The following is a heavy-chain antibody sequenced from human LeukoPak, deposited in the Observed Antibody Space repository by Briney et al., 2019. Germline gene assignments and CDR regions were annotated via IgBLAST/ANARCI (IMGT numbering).Heavy chain of an antibody. D-gene: IGHD6-19*01. CDR3: AKGGLGQHYYYYMDV. Sequence: PGGSLRPSCAASGFTFSSYGMHWVRQAPGKGLEWVAFIRYDGSNKYYADSVKGRFTISRDNSKDTLYLQMNSLRAEDTAVYYCAKGGLGQHYYYYMDVWGKGTTVTISS. CDR2: IRYDGSNK. J-gene: IGHJ6*03. V-gene: IGHV3-30*02. CDR1: GFTFSSYG.